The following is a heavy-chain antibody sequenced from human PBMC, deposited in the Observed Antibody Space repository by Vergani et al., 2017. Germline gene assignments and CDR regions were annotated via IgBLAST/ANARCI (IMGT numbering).Heavy chain of an antibody. CDR3: TRSVEDVWLWFPFDY. V-gene: IGHV3-49*04. D-gene: IGHD3-10*01. J-gene: IGHJ4*02. CDR2: IRSKAYGGTT. Sequence: EVQLVESGGGLVQPGRSLRLSCTASGFTFGDYAMSWVRQAPGKGLEWVGFIRSKAYGGTTEYAASVKGRFTISRDGSKSSAYLQKNSLKTEDTAVYCCTRSVEDVWLWFPFDYWGQGTLVTVSS. CDR1: GFTFGDYA.